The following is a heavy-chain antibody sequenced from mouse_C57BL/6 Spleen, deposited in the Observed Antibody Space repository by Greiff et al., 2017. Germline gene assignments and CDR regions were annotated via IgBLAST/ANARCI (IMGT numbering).Heavy chain of an antibody. Sequence: QVQLQQPGAELVKPGASVKLSCKASGYTFTSYWMHWVKQRPGQGLEWIGMIHPNSGSTNYNEKFKSKATLTVDKSSSTAYMQLSSLTSEDSAVYYCARSNDCNGGYAMDYWGQGTSVTVSS. CDR3: ARSNDCNGGYAMDY. CDR1: GYTFTSYW. D-gene: IGHD2-1*01. CDR2: IHPNSGST. J-gene: IGHJ4*01. V-gene: IGHV1-64*01.